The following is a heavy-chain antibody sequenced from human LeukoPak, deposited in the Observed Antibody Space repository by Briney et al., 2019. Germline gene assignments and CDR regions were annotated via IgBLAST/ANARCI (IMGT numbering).Heavy chain of an antibody. CDR2: ISGGGVTT. J-gene: IGHJ5*02. V-gene: IGHV3-23*01. CDR3: ARESPVAAVGRSWFDP. Sequence: PGGSLRLSCAASGFTFNNNAMTWVRQAPGKGLEWVSTISGGGVTTYYADSVKGRLTISRDNSKNTVSLQMNSLRDDDTAVYFCARESPVAAVGRSWFDPWGQGTLVTVSS. D-gene: IGHD6-13*01. CDR1: GFTFNNNA.